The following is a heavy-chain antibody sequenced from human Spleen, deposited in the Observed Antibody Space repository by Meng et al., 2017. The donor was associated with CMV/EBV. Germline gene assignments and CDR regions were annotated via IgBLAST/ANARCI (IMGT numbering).Heavy chain of an antibody. V-gene: IGHV3-30*02. CDR3: AKGIGCSSTGCYPFDY. D-gene: IGHD2-2*01. J-gene: IGHJ4*02. CDR2: IWHDGSNS. Sequence: GESLKISCAASGFKFSTFDMHWVRQAPGKGLEWLAFIWHDGSNSYYADSVKGRFTMSRDNSKNTLYLHMNSLRAEDTAVYYCAKGIGCSSTGCYPFDYWGQGTLVTVSS. CDR1: GFKFSTFD.